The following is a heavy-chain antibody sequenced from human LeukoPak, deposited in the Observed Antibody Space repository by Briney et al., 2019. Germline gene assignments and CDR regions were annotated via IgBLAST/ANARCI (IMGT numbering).Heavy chain of an antibody. Sequence: SVKVSCKASGDTFSRFAISWVRQAPGQGLEWMGGIIPVLSTANYAQKFQDRVTITADESTSTTYMELSSLKSEDTAVYYCATTGGDIYYYYMDVWGKGTTVTISS. D-gene: IGHD3-16*01. CDR3: ATTGGDIYYYYMDV. J-gene: IGHJ6*03. V-gene: IGHV1-69*13. CDR2: IIPVLSTA. CDR1: GDTFSRFA.